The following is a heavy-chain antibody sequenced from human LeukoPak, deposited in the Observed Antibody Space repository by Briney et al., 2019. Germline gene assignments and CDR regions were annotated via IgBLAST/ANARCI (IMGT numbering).Heavy chain of an antibody. J-gene: IGHJ3*02. Sequence: GGSLRLSCAASGFTFSSYGMHWVRQAPGKGLEWVAVISYDGSNKYYADSVQGRFTISRDNSKNTLYLQMNSLRAEDTAVYYCAKGKQKGAKGAAFDIWGQGTMVTVSS. CDR3: AKGKQKGAKGAAFDI. D-gene: IGHD1-26*01. CDR2: ISYDGSNK. CDR1: GFTFSSYG. V-gene: IGHV3-30*18.